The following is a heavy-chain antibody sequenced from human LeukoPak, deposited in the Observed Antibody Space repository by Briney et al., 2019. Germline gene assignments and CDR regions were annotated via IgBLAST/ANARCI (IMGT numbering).Heavy chain of an antibody. J-gene: IGHJ5*02. CDR3: ARDRHGSGSAHSFDP. CDR2: VYYTGST. Sequence: SETLSLTCTVSGDSIGSYYWSWIRQPPGEGLEWIGYVYYTGSTNYNPSPKRRVTISVDTSKNHFSLNLRSVTAADTAIYYCARDRHGSGSAHSFDPWGQGTLVTVSS. D-gene: IGHD3-10*01. V-gene: IGHV4-59*12. CDR1: GDSIGSYY.